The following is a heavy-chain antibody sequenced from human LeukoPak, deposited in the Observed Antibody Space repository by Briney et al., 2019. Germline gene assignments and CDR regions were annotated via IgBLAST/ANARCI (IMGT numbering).Heavy chain of an antibody. J-gene: IGHJ2*01. CDR2: IYTSGNT. D-gene: IGHD3-3*01. V-gene: IGHV4-4*09. CDR1: GGSISYYY. CDR3: ARRGTVFGPESL. Sequence: SETLSLTCSVSGGSISYYYWTWIRQPPGKGLEWIGYIYTSGNTDYNPSLKSRVSMSLDTSKSQLSLNLSSVTAADTAVYFCARRGTVFGPESLWGRGTLVTVSS.